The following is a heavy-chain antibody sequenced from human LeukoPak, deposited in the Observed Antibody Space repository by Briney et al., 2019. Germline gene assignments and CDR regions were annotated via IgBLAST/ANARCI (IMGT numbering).Heavy chain of an antibody. Sequence: PGGSLRLSCAASGFTFRSYAVHWVRQAPGEGVEWVAVMSFDGRNEYYADSVRGRFTISRDNSRNTLYLQMSRLTAGNTPVYYWARNGDGFYYAMDVWGQGTTVTASS. J-gene: IGHJ6*01. CDR1: GFTFRSYA. CDR3: ARNGDGFYYAMDV. V-gene: IGHV3-30*04. CDR2: MSFDGRNE. D-gene: IGHD4-17*01.